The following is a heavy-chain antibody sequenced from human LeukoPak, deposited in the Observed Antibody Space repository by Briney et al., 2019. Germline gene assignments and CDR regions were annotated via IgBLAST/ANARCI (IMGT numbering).Heavy chain of an antibody. V-gene: IGHV2-5*02. CDR3: AHTYGIYYFDY. CDR1: GFSLSTTGVR. D-gene: IGHD2-15*01. Sequence: SGPTLVNPTQTLTLTCTFSGFSLSTTGVRVGWIRQPPGKALEWLALIYWDDDKRYNPSPKSRLTITKDSSRNQVVLTMTNMDPVDTATYYCAHTYGIYYFDYWGQGTLVTVSS. J-gene: IGHJ4*02. CDR2: IYWDDDK.